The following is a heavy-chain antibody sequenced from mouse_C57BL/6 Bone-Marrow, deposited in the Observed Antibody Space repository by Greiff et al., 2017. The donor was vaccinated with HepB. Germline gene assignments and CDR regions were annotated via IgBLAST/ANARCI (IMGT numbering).Heavy chain of an antibody. J-gene: IGHJ3*01. V-gene: IGHV1-39*01. CDR3: ARGLITTVVATKAY. CDR1: GYSFTDYN. Sequence: EVQLQESGPELVKPGASVKISCKASGYSFTDYNMNWVKQSNGKSLEWIGLINPNYGTTSYNQKFKGKATLTVDQSSSTAYMQLNSLTSEDSAVYYCARGLITTVVATKAYWGQGTLVTVSA. D-gene: IGHD1-1*01. CDR2: INPNYGTT.